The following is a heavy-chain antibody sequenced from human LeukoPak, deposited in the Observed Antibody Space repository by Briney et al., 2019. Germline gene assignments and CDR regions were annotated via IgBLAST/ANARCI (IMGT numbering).Heavy chain of an antibody. J-gene: IGHJ4*02. CDR3: AKADNSGYYYVY. CDR1: GFTFSSYG. V-gene: IGHV3-23*01. CDR2: VTGSGSST. Sequence: GGSLRLSSAASGFTFSSYGMHWVRQAPGKGLEWVSAVTGSGSSTYYADSVKGRFAISRDNSKNTLYLQMNSLRAEDTAVYYCAKADNSGYYYVYWGQGTLVTVSS. D-gene: IGHD3-22*01.